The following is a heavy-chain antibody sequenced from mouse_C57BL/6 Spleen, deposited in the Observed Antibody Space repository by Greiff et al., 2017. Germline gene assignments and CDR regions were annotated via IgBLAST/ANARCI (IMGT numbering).Heavy chain of an antibody. CDR2: INPGSGGT. V-gene: IGHV1-54*01. CDR3: ARRPYSNSPMDY. CDR1: GYAFTNYL. J-gene: IGHJ4*01. D-gene: IGHD2-5*01. Sequence: QVQLQQSGAELVRPGTSVKVSCKASGYAFTNYLIEWVKQRPGQGLEWIGVINPGSGGTNYNEKFKGKATLTADKSSSTAYMQRSSLTSEDSAVYFCARRPYSNSPMDYWGQGTSVTVSS.